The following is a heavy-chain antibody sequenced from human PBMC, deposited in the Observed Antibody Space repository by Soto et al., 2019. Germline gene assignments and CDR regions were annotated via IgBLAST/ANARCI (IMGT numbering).Heavy chain of an antibody. V-gene: IGHV4-39*01. D-gene: IGHD2-2*01. CDR2: IYYSGST. Sequence: SETLSLTCTVSGGSISSSSYYWGWIRQPPGKGLEWIGSIYYSGSTYYNPSLKSRVTISVDTSKNQFSLKLSSVTAADTAVYYCASDCSSTSCSDWFDPWGQGTLVTAPQ. J-gene: IGHJ5*02. CDR1: GGSISSSSYY. CDR3: ASDCSSTSCSDWFDP.